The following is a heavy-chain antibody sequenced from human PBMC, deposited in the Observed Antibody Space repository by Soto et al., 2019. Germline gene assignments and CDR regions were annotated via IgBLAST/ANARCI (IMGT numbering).Heavy chain of an antibody. D-gene: IGHD6-13*01. CDR2: ISYDGSNK. V-gene: IGHV3-30-3*01. Sequence: QVQLVESGGGVVQPGRSLRLSCAASGFTFSSYAMHWVRQAPGKGLEWVAVISYDGSNKYYADSVKGRFTISRDNSKNTLYLQMNSLRAEDTAVYYCARDVYSSLDVWGQGTTVPVSS. CDR3: ARDVYSSLDV. J-gene: IGHJ6*02. CDR1: GFTFSSYA.